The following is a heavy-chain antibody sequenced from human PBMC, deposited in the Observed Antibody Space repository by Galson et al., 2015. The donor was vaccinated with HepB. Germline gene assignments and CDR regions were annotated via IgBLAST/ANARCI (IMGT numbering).Heavy chain of an antibody. D-gene: IGHD5-12*01. CDR3: ARGESGASYEYFHNKALDV. CDR1: GGTFSSYT. CDR2: IIPILGIA. J-gene: IGHJ6*02. V-gene: IGHV1-69*02. Sequence: SVKVSCKASGGTFSSYTISWVRQAPGQGLEWMGRIIPILGIANYAQKFQGRVTITADTSKNQVSLHLKSVTPGDTAVYYCARGESGASYEYFHNKALDVWGQGTTVTVSS.